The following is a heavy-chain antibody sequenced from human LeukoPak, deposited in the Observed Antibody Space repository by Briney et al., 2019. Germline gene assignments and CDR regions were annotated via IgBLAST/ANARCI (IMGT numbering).Heavy chain of an antibody. CDR1: GFTFRYCS. D-gene: IGHD2-21*02. CDR3: ATLGEHIVVVTYAFDI. Sequence: GGSPRLSCAASGFTFRYCSMNWVRQAPGKGLEWVSAISGSGGSTYYADSVKGRFTISRDNSKNTLYLQMNSLRAEDTAVYYCATLGEHIVVVTYAFDIWGQGTMVTVSS. V-gene: IGHV3-23*01. J-gene: IGHJ3*02. CDR2: ISGSGGST.